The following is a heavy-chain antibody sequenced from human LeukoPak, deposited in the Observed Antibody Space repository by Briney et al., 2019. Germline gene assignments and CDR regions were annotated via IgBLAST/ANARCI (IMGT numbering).Heavy chain of an antibody. CDR3: AGTYGDSSR. V-gene: IGHV4-4*02. CDR2: IYHSGST. Sequence: RASETLCLTCAVSGGSISSSNWWSWVRQPPGKGLEWIGEIYHSGSTNYNPSLKSRVTISVDKSKNQFSLKLSSVTAADTAVYYCAGTYGDSSRWGQGTLVTVSS. CDR1: GGSISSSNW. J-gene: IGHJ4*02. D-gene: IGHD4-17*01.